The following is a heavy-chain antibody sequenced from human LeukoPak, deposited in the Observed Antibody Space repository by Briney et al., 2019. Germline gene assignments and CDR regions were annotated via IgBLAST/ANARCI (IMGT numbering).Heavy chain of an antibody. CDR2: ITWDGTRT. Sequence: GGSLRLSCAASGFTFDDYSMHWVRQAPGKGLEWVSLITWDGTRTYYADSVKGRFSISRDNSKNSLYLQMNSLRTEDTALYYCTKETTMIVGGQYFDYWGRGTLVTVSS. J-gene: IGHJ4*02. CDR1: GFTFDDYS. V-gene: IGHV3-43*01. D-gene: IGHD3-22*01. CDR3: TKETTMIVGGQYFDY.